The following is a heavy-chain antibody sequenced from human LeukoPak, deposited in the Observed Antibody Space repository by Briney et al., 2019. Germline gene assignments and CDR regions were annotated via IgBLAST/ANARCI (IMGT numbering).Heavy chain of an antibody. CDR3: AKDQGLIVVVPAAIDY. J-gene: IGHJ4*02. CDR2: ISGSGGST. CDR1: GVTFSSYA. V-gene: IGHV3-23*01. Sequence: TGGSLRLSCAASGVTFSSYAMSWVRQAPGKGLEWVSAISGSGGSTYYADSVKGRFTISIDNSKNTLYLQMSSLRAEDTAVHYCAKDQGLIVVVPAAIDYWGQGTLVTVSS. D-gene: IGHD2-2*01.